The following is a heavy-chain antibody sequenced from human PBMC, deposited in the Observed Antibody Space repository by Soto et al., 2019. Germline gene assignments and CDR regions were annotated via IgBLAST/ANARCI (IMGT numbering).Heavy chain of an antibody. Sequence: VQLVESGGGVVQPGRSLRLSCAASGFTFSSYGMHWVRQAPGKGLEWVSSISASGGSTYYADSVRGRFTISRDNSKNTLYLQTNSLRAEDTAVYYCAKARTRSYADALDIWGQGTLVTVSS. J-gene: IGHJ3*02. CDR2: ISASGGST. V-gene: IGHV3-23*04. CDR1: GFTFSSYG. CDR3: AKARTRSYADALDI. D-gene: IGHD2-8*01.